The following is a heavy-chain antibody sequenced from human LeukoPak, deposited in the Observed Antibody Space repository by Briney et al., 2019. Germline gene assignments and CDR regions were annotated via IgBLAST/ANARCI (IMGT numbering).Heavy chain of an antibody. CDR2: IWYDGSNR. D-gene: IGHD2-21*02. Sequence: PGKSLRLSCVASGSTFSHYGMHWVRQAPGKGLEWVAVIWYDGSNRHYTDSVKGRFTISRDNSKNTLYLQMNSLRAEDTAVYYCARELGLRTIDAFDIWGQGTMVTVSS. J-gene: IGHJ3*02. CDR3: ARELGLRTIDAFDI. V-gene: IGHV3-33*01. CDR1: GSTFSHYG.